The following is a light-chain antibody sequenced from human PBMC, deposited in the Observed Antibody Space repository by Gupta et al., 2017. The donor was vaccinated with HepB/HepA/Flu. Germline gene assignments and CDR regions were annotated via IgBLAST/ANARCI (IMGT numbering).Light chain of an antibody. CDR2: DVS. V-gene: IGLV2-23*02. Sequence: SALLQTACVPGSHGDAITICSTGTSNDVGVYNLVSWYQQHPGNTPTVLIYDVSNRPSRVSGRFSGSKSCNTASLTISGLQAEDEADYYCCSYADVTTLFGGGTKLTVL. J-gene: IGLJ2*01. CDR3: CSYADVTTL. CDR1: SNDVGVYNL.